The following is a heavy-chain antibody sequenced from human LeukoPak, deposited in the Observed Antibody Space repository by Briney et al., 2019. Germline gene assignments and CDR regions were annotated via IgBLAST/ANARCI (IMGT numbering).Heavy chain of an antibody. D-gene: IGHD5-18*01. CDR2: ISAYNGNT. CDR3: AASGYSYGGSFDY. J-gene: IGHJ4*02. Sequence: ASVKVSRKPSGYTFTSYGISWVRQAPEQGPGWMGWISAYNGNTNYAQKLQGRVTMTTDTATSTAYMELRSLRSDDTAVYYCAASGYSYGGSFDYWGQGTLVTVSS. V-gene: IGHV1-18*01. CDR1: GYTFTSYG.